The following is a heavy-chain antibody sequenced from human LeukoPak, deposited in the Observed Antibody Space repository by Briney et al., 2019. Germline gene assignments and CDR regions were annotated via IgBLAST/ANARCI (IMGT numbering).Heavy chain of an antibody. D-gene: IGHD3-10*01. J-gene: IGHJ6*02. V-gene: IGHV3-7*01. Sequence: GGSLRLSCAASGFTFSSYWMSWVRQAPGKGLEWVANIKQDGSEKYYVDSVKGRFTISRDNAKNSLYLQMNSLRAEDTAVYYCARDGWFGEFNNYYYGMDVWGQGTTVTVSS. CDR3: ARDGWFGEFNNYYYGMDV. CDR1: GFTFSSYW. CDR2: IKQDGSEK.